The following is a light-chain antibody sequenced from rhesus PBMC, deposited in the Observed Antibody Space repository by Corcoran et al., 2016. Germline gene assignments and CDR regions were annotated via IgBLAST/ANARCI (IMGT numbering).Light chain of an antibody. V-gene: IGKV3-17*01. CDR3: QQYSNWPRT. CDR1: QRVSSS. Sequence: EIVLTQSPATLSLSPGERATLSCRASQRVSSSFAWYQQKPGQAPRLLIYDASSRATGTPDRFSGGWSGTDFTLTISSLEPEDVGVYYCQQYSNWPRTFGQGTKVEIK. J-gene: IGKJ1*01. CDR2: DAS.